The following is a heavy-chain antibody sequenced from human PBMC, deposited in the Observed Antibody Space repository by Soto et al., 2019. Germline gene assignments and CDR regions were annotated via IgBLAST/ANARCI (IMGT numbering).Heavy chain of an antibody. D-gene: IGHD3-16*02. J-gene: IGHJ3*02. CDR2: ISAYNVNT. V-gene: IGHV1-18*01. Sequence: QVQLVQSGAEVKKPGASVKVSCRASGYTFTSYGISWVRQAHGQGLEWMGWISAYNVNTNYAQKLQCRVTMTTDTSTSTAYMELRSLRSDDTAVYYCAREMITFGGVIVNDAFDTWGQGTMVTVSS. CDR3: AREMITFGGVIVNDAFDT. CDR1: GYTFTSYG.